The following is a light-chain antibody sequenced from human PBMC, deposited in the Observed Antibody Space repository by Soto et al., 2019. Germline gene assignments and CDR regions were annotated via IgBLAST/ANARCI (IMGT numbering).Light chain of an antibody. Sequence: DIHMTQSPSTLSASVGDRVTITCRASQSISIWLAWYQPKPGKAPNLLIYKTSSLESGVPSRFSGSGSGTEFTLTISSLQPDDFSTCYCQHYNDYSWTFGQGTKVEIK. J-gene: IGKJ1*01. CDR1: QSISIW. V-gene: IGKV1-5*03. CDR2: KTS. CDR3: QHYNDYSWT.